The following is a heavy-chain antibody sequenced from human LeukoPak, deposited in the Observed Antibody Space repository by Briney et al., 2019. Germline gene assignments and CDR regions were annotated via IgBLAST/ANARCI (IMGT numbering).Heavy chain of an antibody. CDR1: GFTFSSYG. CDR3: AKDRNYYDSSGYYYGDY. J-gene: IGHJ4*02. CDR2: ISGGGGST. D-gene: IGHD3-22*01. Sequence: GSLRLSCAASGFTFSSYGMSWVRQAPGKGLEWVSAISGGGGSTYYADSVKGRFTISRDNSKNTLYLQMNSLRAEDTAVYYCAKDRNYYDSSGYYYGDYWGQGTLVTVSS. V-gene: IGHV3-23*01.